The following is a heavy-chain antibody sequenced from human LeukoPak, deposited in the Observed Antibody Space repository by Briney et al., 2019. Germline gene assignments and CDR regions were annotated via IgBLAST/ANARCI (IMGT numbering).Heavy chain of an antibody. CDR2: INHSGSS. CDR3: ARVRHSYSSGWYADHYFDY. CDR1: GXSFSGYY. V-gene: IGHV4-34*01. Sequence: SEALSLTCAVYGXSFSGYYWSWIRQPPGKGLEWIGEINHSGSSNYNPSLKRRLHISVDTSKNQFSLKLSSVTAADTAVYYCARVRHSYSSGWYADHYFDYWGQGTLVTVSS. D-gene: IGHD6-19*01. J-gene: IGHJ4*02.